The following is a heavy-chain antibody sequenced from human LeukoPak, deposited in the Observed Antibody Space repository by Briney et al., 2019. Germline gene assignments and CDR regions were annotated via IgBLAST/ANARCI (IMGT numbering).Heavy chain of an antibody. CDR3: ARHFAYSSSSCFDY. CDR1: GASISSHY. D-gene: IGHD6-6*01. J-gene: IGHJ4*02. Sequence: SETLSLTCTVAGASISSHYWSWIRQPPGKGLEWIGYVYYTGSTNYNPSLKSRVTMFEDKSKNQFSLRLYSVAVADTAVYYCARHFAYSSSSCFDYWGQGSLVTVSS. V-gene: IGHV4-59*08. CDR2: VYYTGST.